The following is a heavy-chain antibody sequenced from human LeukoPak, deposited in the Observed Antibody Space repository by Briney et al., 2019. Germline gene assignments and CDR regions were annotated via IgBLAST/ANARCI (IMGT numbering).Heavy chain of an antibody. CDR3: ARASDYDFWSGTLDY. J-gene: IGHJ4*02. V-gene: IGHV3-74*01. D-gene: IGHD3-3*01. CDR2: INSDGSST. CDR1: GFTFSSYW. Sequence: GGSLRLSCAASGFTFSSYWMHWVRQAPGKGLVWVSRINSDGSSTSYADSVKGRFTISRDNAKNTLYLQMTSLRAEDTAVYYCARASDYDFWSGTLDYWGQGTLVTVSS.